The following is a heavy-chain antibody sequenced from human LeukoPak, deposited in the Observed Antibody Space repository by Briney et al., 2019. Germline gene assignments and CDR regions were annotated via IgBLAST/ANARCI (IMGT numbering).Heavy chain of an antibody. D-gene: IGHD3-22*01. CDR3: ARDLWSYDSSGKRFDY. J-gene: IGHJ4*02. CDR2: INPNSGGT. Sequence: ASVKVSCKASGYTFTGYYMHWVRQAPGQGLEWMGWINPNSGGTNYAQKFQGRVTMTRDTSISTAYMELSRLRSDDTAVYYCARDLWSYDSSGKRFDYWGQGTLVTVSS. CDR1: GYTFTGYY. V-gene: IGHV1-2*02.